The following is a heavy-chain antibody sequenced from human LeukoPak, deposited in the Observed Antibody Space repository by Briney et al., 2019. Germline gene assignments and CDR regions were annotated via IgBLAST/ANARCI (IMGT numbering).Heavy chain of an antibody. J-gene: IGHJ2*01. CDR1: GFTFSSYG. D-gene: IGHD6-19*01. CDR3: AKGDSSGWYGFWYFDL. V-gene: IGHV3-30*02. Sequence: PGGSLRLSCAASGFTFSSYGMHWVRQAPGKGLEWVAFIRYDGSNKYYAGSVKGRFTISRDNSKNTLYLQMNSLRAEDTAVYYCAKGDSSGWYGFWYFDLWGRGTLVTVSS. CDR2: IRYDGSNK.